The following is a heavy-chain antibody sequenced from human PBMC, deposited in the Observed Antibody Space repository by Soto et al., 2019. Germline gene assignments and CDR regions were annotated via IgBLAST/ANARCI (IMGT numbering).Heavy chain of an antibody. CDR3: ASITIFGARNYRGFDY. CDR2: IYYSGST. J-gene: IGHJ4*02. V-gene: IGHV4-39*01. CDR1: GGSISSSSYY. Sequence: LSLTCTVSGGSISSSSYYWGWIRQPPGKGLEWIGSIYYSGSTYYNPSLKSRVTISVDTSKNQFSLKLSSVTAADTAVYYCASITIFGARNYRGFDYWGQGTLVTVSS. D-gene: IGHD3-3*01.